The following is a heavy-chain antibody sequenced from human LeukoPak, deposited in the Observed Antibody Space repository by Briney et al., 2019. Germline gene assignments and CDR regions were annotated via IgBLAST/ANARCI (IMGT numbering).Heavy chain of an antibody. J-gene: IGHJ6*02. CDR3: ARDAEYCTNGVCFPYGMDV. CDR1: GYTFTSYG. CDR2: IIPILGIA. V-gene: IGHV1-69*04. D-gene: IGHD2-8*01. Sequence: ASVKVSCKASGYTFTSYGISWVRQAPGQGLEWMGRIIPILGIANYAQKFQGRVTITADKSTSTAYMELSSLRSEDTAVYYCARDAEYCTNGVCFPYGMDVWGQGTTVTVSS.